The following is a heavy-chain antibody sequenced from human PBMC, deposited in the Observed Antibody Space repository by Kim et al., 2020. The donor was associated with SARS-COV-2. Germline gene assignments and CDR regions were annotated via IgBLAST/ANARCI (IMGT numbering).Heavy chain of an antibody. D-gene: IGHD5-18*01. V-gene: IGHV4-39*01. CDR3: TRSSRGDRIHPMDV. Sequence: SETLSLTCSVSGGSISTSDYCWGWIRQPPGKGLEYIGSTCYSGRTFYNPSLKSRVSTSLDMSENQFSLILTSVSAADTALYYGTRSSRGDRIHPMDVWGQGTTVTVAS. CDR1: GGSISTSDYC. CDR2: TCYSGRT. J-gene: IGHJ6*02.